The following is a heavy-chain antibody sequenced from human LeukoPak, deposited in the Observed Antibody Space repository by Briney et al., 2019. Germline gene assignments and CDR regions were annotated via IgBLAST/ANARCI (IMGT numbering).Heavy chain of an antibody. D-gene: IGHD2-2*01. J-gene: IGHJ4*02. CDR3: ARIVSANCYGDY. CDR2: IDWDDDK. Sequence: SGPALVKPTQTLTLTCTFSGSSLTTRGMCVSWIRQPPGKALEWLARIDWDDDKFYNTSLKTRLTISKDTSKNQVVLTLTNMDPVDTATYYCARIVSANCYGDYWGQGTLVTVSS. V-gene: IGHV2-70*17. CDR1: GSSLTTRGMC.